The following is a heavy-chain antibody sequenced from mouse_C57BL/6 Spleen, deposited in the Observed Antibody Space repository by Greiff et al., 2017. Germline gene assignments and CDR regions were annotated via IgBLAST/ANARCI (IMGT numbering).Heavy chain of an antibody. CDR2: INPNNGGT. CDR1: GYTFTDYY. Sequence: EVQLQQSGPELVKPGASVKISCKASGYTFTDYYMNWVKQSHGKSLEWIGDINPNNGGTSYNQKFKGKATLTVDKSSSTAYMELRSLTSEDSAVYYCARFGYDAVFAYWGQGTLVTVSA. J-gene: IGHJ3*01. V-gene: IGHV1-26*01. D-gene: IGHD2-2*01. CDR3: ARFGYDAVFAY.